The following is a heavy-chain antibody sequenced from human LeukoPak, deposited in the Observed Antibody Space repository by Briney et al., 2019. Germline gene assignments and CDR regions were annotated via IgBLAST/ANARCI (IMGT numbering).Heavy chain of an antibody. CDR1: GGSISSSSYY. CDR2: IYYSGST. V-gene: IGHV4-39*07. Sequence: PSETLSLTCTVSGGSISSSSYYWGWIRQPPGKGLEWIGSIYYSGSTYYNPSLKSRVTISVDTSKNQFSLKLSSVTAADTAVYYCARDSYYGSGSYLNYFDYWGQGTLVTVSS. D-gene: IGHD3-10*01. CDR3: ARDSYYGSGSYLNYFDY. J-gene: IGHJ4*02.